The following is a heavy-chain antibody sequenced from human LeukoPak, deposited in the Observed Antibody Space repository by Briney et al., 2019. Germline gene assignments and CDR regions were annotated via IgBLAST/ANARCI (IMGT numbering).Heavy chain of an antibody. J-gene: IGHJ6*03. V-gene: IGHV1-69*13. CDR2: IIPIFGTA. Sequence: ASVKVSCKASGGTFSSYAISWVRQAPGQGLEWMGGIIPIFGTANYAQKFQGRVTITADEFTSTGYMELSSLRSEDTAMYYCARSGAGAYYYYYMDVWGKGTTVTISS. CDR3: ARSGAGAYYYYYMDV. CDR1: GGTFSSYA. D-gene: IGHD3-10*01.